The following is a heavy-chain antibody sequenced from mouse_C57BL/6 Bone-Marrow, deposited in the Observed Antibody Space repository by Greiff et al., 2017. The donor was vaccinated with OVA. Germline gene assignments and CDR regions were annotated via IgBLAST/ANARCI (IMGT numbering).Heavy chain of an antibody. D-gene: IGHD1-1*01. Sequence: VQLKESGPVLVKPGASVKMSCKASGYTFTDYYMNWVKQSHGKSLEWIGVINPYNGGTSYNQKFKGKATLTVDKSSSTAYMELNSLTSEDSAVYYCARSNYGSSHWYFDVWGTGTTVTVSS. J-gene: IGHJ1*03. CDR2: INPYNGGT. CDR1: GYTFTDYY. CDR3: ARSNYGSSHWYFDV. V-gene: IGHV1-19*01.